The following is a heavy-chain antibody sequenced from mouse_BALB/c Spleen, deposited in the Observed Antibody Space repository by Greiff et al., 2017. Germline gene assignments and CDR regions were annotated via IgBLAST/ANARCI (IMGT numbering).Heavy chain of an antibody. CDR3: ARDRESTMITKYYYAMDY. J-gene: IGHJ4*01. V-gene: IGHV2-9*02. Sequence: QVQLKESGPGLVAPSQSLSITCTVSGFSLTSYGVHWVRQPPGKGLEWLGVIWAGGSTNYNSALMSRLSISKDNSKSQVFLKMNSLQTDDTAMYYCARDRESTMITKYYYAMDYWGQGTSVTVSS. CDR2: IWAGGST. CDR1: GFSLTSYG. D-gene: IGHD2-4*01.